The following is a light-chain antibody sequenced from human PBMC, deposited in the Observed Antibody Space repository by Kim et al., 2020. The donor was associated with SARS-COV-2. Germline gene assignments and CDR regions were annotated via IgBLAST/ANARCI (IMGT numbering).Light chain of an antibody. CDR1: QSVSSY. Sequence: MVLTQSPATLSLSPGERATLSCRASQSVSSYLAWYQQKPGQAPRLLIFDASNRATGIPARFSGSGSGTDFTITISSLEPEDFAVYYCQQRGDWPTFGQGTKVDIK. CDR2: DAS. V-gene: IGKV3-11*01. J-gene: IGKJ1*01. CDR3: QQRGDWPT.